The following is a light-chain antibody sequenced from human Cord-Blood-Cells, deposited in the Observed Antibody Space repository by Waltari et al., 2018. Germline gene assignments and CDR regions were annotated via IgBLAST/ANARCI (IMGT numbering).Light chain of an antibody. CDR2: GAS. CDR3: QQYNNWPFT. CDR1: QSVSSN. V-gene: IGKV3-15*01. Sequence: EIVMTQSPATLSVSPGERAAVSCRASQSVSSNLAWYQQKPGQAPSLLIYGASTRATGIPARFSGSGSGTEFTLTIRSLQSEDFAVYYCQQYNNWPFTFGPGTKVDIK. J-gene: IGKJ3*01.